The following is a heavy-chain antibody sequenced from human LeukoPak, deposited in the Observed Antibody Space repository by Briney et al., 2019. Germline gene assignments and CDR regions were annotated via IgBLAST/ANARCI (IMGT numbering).Heavy chain of an antibody. CDR2: IKQDGGET. V-gene: IGHV3-7*01. D-gene: IGHD2-21*01. J-gene: IGHJ4*02. CDR1: GFTLSNHR. Sequence: GGSPRLSCADSGFTLSNHRMIWVRHAPEKGLEWVASIKQDGGETHYVGSVRGRFTISREKTKNTLCLQMSSLRDADTPLYYCAKDIHCCQSDYWGQGTLVTVSS. CDR3: AKDIHCCQSDY.